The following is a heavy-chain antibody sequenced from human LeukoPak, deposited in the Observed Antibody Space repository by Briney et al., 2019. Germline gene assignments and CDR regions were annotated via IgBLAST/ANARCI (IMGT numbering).Heavy chain of an antibody. V-gene: IGHV1-8*01. J-gene: IGHJ2*01. Sequence: ASVKVSCKASGYTFTSYDINWVRQATGQGLEWMGWMNPNSGNTGYAQKLQGRVTMTTDTSTSTAYMELRSLRSDDTAVYYCARGRSWYFDLWGRGTLVTVSS. CDR2: MNPNSGNT. CDR3: ARGRSWYFDL. CDR1: GYTFTSYD.